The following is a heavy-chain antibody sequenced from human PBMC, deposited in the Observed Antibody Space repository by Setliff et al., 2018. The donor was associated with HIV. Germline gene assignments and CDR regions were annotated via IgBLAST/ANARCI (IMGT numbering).Heavy chain of an antibody. Sequence: LRLSCAASGVTFSSYSMNWVRQAPGKGLEWLSYISRNSDTIYYADSVKGRFTISRDNAENSLFLQMNSLRAEDTAVYYCARVQYFNSGGYWATIRHCYYMDVWGKGTAVTVSS. CDR3: ARVQYFNSGGYWATIRHCYYMDV. V-gene: IGHV3-48*01. CDR2: ISRNSDTI. J-gene: IGHJ6*03. D-gene: IGHD3-22*01. CDR1: GVTFSSYS.